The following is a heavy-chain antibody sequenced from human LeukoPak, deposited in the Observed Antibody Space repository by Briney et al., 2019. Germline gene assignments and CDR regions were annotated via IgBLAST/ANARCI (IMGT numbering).Heavy chain of an antibody. CDR3: ARDDVVRGVIKGWAFDI. Sequence: SETLSLTCTVSGGSISSYYWSWIRQPPGKGLEWIGSIYYSGSTYYNPSLKSRVTISVDTSKNQFSLKLSSVTAADTAVYYCARDDVVRGVIKGWAFDIWGQGTMVTVSS. J-gene: IGHJ3*02. CDR2: IYYSGST. D-gene: IGHD3-10*01. V-gene: IGHV4-59*12. CDR1: GGSISSYY.